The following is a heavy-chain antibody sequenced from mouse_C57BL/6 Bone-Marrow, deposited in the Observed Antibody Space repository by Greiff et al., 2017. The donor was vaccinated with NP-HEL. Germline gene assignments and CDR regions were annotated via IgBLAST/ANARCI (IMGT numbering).Heavy chain of an antibody. V-gene: IGHV1-76*01. Sequence: VQLQQSGAELVRPGASVKLSCKASGYTFTDYYINWVKQRPGQGLEWIARIYPGSGNTYYNEKFKGKATLTAEKSSSTAYMQLSSLTSEDSAVYFCARGGYYGNYYYWYFDVWGTGTTVTVSS. CDR1: GYTFTDYY. CDR2: IYPGSGNT. D-gene: IGHD2-1*01. CDR3: ARGGYYGNYYYWYFDV. J-gene: IGHJ1*03.